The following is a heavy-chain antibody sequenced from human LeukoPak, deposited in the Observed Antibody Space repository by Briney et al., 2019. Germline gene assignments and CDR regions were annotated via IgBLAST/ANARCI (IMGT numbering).Heavy chain of an antibody. CDR3: AKDIIVVVTAPQMDY. D-gene: IGHD2-21*02. CDR1: GFTFSSYA. V-gene: IGHV3-23*01. CDR2: ISGSGGST. J-gene: IGHJ4*02. Sequence: GGSLRLSCAASGFTFSSYAMSWVRQAPGKGLEWVSAISGSGGSTYYADSVKGRFTISRDNSKNTLYLQMNSLRAEDTAIYYCAKDIIVVVTAPQMDYWGQGTLVTVSS.